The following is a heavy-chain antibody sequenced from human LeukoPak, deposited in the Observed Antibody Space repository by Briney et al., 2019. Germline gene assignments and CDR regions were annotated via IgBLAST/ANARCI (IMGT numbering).Heavy chain of an antibody. Sequence: GGSLRLSCAASGFSFSTYNMNWVRQAPGKGLEWVSSITTSSTYIYYADSVKGRFTISRDNAKNSLYLQMNSLRAEDTAVYYCAGDSSGWSGSIDYWGQGTLVTVSS. V-gene: IGHV3-21*01. CDR2: ITTSSTYI. CDR3: AGDSSGWSGSIDY. D-gene: IGHD6-19*01. CDR1: GFSFSTYN. J-gene: IGHJ4*02.